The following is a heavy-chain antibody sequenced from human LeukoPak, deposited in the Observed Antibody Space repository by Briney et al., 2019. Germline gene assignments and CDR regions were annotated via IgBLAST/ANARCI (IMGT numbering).Heavy chain of an antibody. D-gene: IGHD3-10*01. CDR2: ISGGTSGT. CDR3: ARAFRFGVSPYYYYGMDV. CDR1: GFTFSIYV. V-gene: IGHV3-23*01. Sequence: PGGSLRLSCAASGFTFSIYVMSWVRQAPGKGLEWVSTISGGTSGTHYADSVRGRFTISRDNSKNTLYLQLNSLRADDTAVYYCARAFRFGVSPYYYYGMDVWGQGTTVTVSS. J-gene: IGHJ6*02.